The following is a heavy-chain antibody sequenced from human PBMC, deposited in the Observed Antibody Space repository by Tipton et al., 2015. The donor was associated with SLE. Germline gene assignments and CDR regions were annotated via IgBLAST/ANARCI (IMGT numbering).Heavy chain of an antibody. J-gene: IGHJ6*04. D-gene: IGHD3-10*01. CDR1: GFTFSSYG. CDR3: ARRPPGV. V-gene: IGHV3-33*08. CDR2: IWYDGSNK. Sequence: SLRLSCAASGFTFSSYGMHWVRQAPGKGLEWVAVIWYDGSNKYYADSVKGRFTISRDNSKNTLYLQMNSLRAEDTAVYYYARRPPGVWGKGTTVTVSS.